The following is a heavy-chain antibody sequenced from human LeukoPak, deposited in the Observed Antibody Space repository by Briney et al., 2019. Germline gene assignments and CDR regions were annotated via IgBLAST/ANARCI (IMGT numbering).Heavy chain of an antibody. CDR2: IKQDGGDK. J-gene: IGHJ4*02. CDR1: GFTFGSYW. CDR3: ARMHDYGDY. Sequence: GDSLRLSCTASGFTFGSYWMSWVRQAPGKGLEWVANIKQDGGDKHYVDSVKGRFTISRDNAKNSLYLQMNSLRAEDTAVYFCARMHDYGDYWGQGTLVTVSS. V-gene: IGHV3-7*04.